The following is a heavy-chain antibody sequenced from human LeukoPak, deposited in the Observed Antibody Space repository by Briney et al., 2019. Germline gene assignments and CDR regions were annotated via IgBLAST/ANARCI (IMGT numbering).Heavy chain of an antibody. V-gene: IGHV3-23*01. Sequence: PGGSLRLSCAASGFTFSRFDMSCVPQAPRRGLEGVSALSGRGGSTYYADSVKGRFTISRDNSKNALYLQMNSLRAEDTAVYYCARAPWELLNDYWGQGTLVTVSS. CDR3: ARAPWELLNDY. CDR2: LSGRGGST. D-gene: IGHD1-26*01. CDR1: GFTFSRFD. J-gene: IGHJ4*02.